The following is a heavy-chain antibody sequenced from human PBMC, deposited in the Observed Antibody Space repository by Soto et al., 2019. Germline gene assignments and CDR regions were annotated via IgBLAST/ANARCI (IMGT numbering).Heavy chain of an antibody. J-gene: IGHJ4*02. D-gene: IGHD2-15*01. V-gene: IGHV4-34*01. Sequence: QVQLQQWGAGLLKPSETLSLTCAVYGGSFSGYYWSWIRQPPGKGLEWIGEINHSGSTNYNPSLKSRVTISVDTSKNQFSLKLSSVTAADTAVYYCARGRGLYCSGGSCYLFDYWGQGTLVTVSS. CDR2: INHSGST. CDR1: GGSFSGYY. CDR3: ARGRGLYCSGGSCYLFDY.